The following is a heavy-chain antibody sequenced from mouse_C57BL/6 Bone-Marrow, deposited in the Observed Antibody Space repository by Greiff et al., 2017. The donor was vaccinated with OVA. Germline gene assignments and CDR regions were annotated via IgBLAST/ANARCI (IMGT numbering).Heavy chain of an antibody. V-gene: IGHV5-15*01. CDR1: GFTFSDYG. CDR3: ARQYYGSSYNWYFDV. Sequence: EVKVVESGGGLVQPGGSLKLSCAASGFTFSDYGMAWVRQAPRKGPEWVAFISNLAYSIYYADTVTGRFTISRENAKNTLYLEMSSLRSEDTAMYYCARQYYGSSYNWYFDVWGTGTTVTVSS. CDR2: ISNLAYSI. J-gene: IGHJ1*03. D-gene: IGHD1-1*01.